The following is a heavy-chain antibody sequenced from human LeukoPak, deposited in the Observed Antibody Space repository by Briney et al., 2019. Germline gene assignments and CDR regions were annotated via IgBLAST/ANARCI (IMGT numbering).Heavy chain of an antibody. CDR2: IIPMFGIA. CDR3: ARDRPYTGGWRGFDY. D-gene: IGHD6-19*01. J-gene: IGHJ4*02. CDR1: GGTFSRYA. Sequence: SVKVSCKASGGTFSRYAISWVRQAPGQGLEWMGGIIPMFGIANYAQKFQGRVTITADESTSTAYMELSSLRSEDTAVYYCARDRPYTGGWRGFDYWGQGTLVTVSP. V-gene: IGHV1-69*13.